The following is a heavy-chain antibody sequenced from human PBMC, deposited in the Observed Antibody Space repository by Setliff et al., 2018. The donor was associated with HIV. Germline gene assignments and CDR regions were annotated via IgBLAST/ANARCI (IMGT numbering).Heavy chain of an antibody. Sequence: TSETLSLTCAVSGGSISSDNWWTWLRQPPGKGLEWLGEIYHSGSTNYNPSLKSRVTILVDTSKNQFSLKVRSVAAADTAVYYCARDPMIVVVTRNAFDIWGQGTMVTVSS. CDR2: IYHSGST. CDR3: ARDPMIVVVTRNAFDI. D-gene: IGHD3-22*01. J-gene: IGHJ3*02. CDR1: GGSISSDNW. V-gene: IGHV4-4*02.